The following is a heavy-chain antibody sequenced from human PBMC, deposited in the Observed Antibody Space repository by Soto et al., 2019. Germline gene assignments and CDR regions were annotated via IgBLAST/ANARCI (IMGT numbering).Heavy chain of an antibody. CDR3: AIDSDYDFWSGYFLLGAFDI. Sequence: PGESLKISCKGSGYSLTSYWISWVRQMPGKGLEWMGRIDPSDSYTNYSPSFQGHVTISADKSISTAYLQWSSLKASDTAMYYCAIDSDYDFWSGYFLLGAFDIWGQGTMVTVSS. D-gene: IGHD3-3*01. CDR1: GYSLTSYW. J-gene: IGHJ3*02. V-gene: IGHV5-10-1*01. CDR2: IDPSDSYT.